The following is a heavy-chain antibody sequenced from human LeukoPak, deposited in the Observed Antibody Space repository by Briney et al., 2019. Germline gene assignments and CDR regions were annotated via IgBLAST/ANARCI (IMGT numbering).Heavy chain of an antibody. CDR3: ARDSHDCSGGSCYSNWFDP. V-gene: IGHV3-48*04. CDR1: GFTFSSNS. D-gene: IGHD2-15*01. J-gene: IGHJ5*02. CDR2: ISSTGGTI. Sequence: GGSLRLSCAASGFTFSSNSMNWVRQAPGKGLEWVSYISSTGGTIYYADSMKGRFTISRDNAKNSLYLQMNSLRVEDTAVYYCARDSHDCSGGSCYSNWFDPWGQGTLVTVSS.